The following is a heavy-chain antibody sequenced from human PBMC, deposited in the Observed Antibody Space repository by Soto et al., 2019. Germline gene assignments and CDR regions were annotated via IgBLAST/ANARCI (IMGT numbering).Heavy chain of an antibody. CDR2: ISGGGDTT. J-gene: IGHJ4*02. CDR1: GFSFNNYA. V-gene: IGHV3-23*01. D-gene: IGHD3-10*01. CDR3: AKGRGGSGSLTPRVDF. Sequence: EVQLLESGGGLVQPGGSLRLSCAASGFSFNNYAMTWVRQAPMKGLEWVSAISGGGDTTSYADSVKGRFTVSRDGSKNTLYLQMSSLRAEDTALHYCAKGRGGSGSLTPRVDFWGQGTLVTVSS.